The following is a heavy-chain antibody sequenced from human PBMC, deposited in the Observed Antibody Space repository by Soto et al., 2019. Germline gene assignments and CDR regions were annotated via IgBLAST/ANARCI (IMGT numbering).Heavy chain of an antibody. CDR2: IWYDGSNK. CDR3: ARDLRIVVVPAAILDVGMDV. D-gene: IGHD2-2*02. V-gene: IGHV3-33*01. Sequence: PGGSLRLSCAASGFTFSSYGMHWVRQAPGKGLEWVAVIWYDGSNKYYADSVKGRFTISRDNSKNTLYLQMNSLRAEDTAVYYCARDLRIVVVPAAILDVGMDVWGQGTTVTVSS. CDR1: GFTFSSYG. J-gene: IGHJ6*02.